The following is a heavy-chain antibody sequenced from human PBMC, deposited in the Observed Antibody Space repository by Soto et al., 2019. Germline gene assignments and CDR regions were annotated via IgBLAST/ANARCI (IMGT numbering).Heavy chain of an antibody. V-gene: IGHV5-51*01. J-gene: IGHJ5*02. CDR2: IYPGDSDT. CDR1: GYSFTSYW. CDR3: ARSEFLMTHWFDP. D-gene: IGHD3-3*01. Sequence: GESLKISCKGSGYSFTSYWIGWVRQMPGKGLEWMGVIYPGDSDTRYSPSFQGQVTISADKSISTAYLQWSSLKASDTAMYYCARSEFLMTHWFDPWGQGTLVTVSS.